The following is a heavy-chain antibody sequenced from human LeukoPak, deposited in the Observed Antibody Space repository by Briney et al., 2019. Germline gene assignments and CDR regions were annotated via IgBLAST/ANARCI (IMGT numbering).Heavy chain of an antibody. Sequence: SETLSLTCTVSGGSISYYYWSWIRQSPGKGLEWVGYIYYSGTTNYNPSLKSRVTISVDTSKNQFSLQLRSVTAADTAVYYCARDDPQTTVPEGMDVWGQGTTVTVSS. CDR1: GGSISYYY. J-gene: IGHJ6*02. V-gene: IGHV4-59*01. D-gene: IGHD4-17*01. CDR2: IYYSGTT. CDR3: ARDDPQTTVPEGMDV.